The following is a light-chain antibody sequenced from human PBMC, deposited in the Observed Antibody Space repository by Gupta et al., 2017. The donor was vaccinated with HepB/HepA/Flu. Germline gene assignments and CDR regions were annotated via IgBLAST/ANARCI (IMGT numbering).Light chain of an antibody. Sequence: AIRITQSPSSFSASTGDRVTITCRSSPGNSSYLAWYQQKPGKAPKLLIYAASTWQSGVPARFSGSGSGTDFTLTISGLQSEDFATYYCQQEDSSPYTFGQGTKVEIK. J-gene: IGKJ2*01. V-gene: IGKV1-8*01. CDR3: QQEDSSPYT. CDR1: PGNSSY. CDR2: AAS.